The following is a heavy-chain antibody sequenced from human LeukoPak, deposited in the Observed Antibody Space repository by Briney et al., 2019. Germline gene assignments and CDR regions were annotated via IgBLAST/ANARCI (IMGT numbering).Heavy chain of an antibody. CDR1: GFPFRDYY. Sequence: GPLRLSCAASGFPFRDYYMTWIRQAPGKGLEWISYISRSGDTLYYADSVEGRFTTSRDNAKNSLSLQMNSLRADDTAVYYCAREVVIFPDYYYYGMDVWGQGTTVTVSS. CDR3: AREVVIFPDYYYYGMDV. V-gene: IGHV3-11*01. J-gene: IGHJ6*02. D-gene: IGHD3-9*01. CDR2: ISRSGDTL.